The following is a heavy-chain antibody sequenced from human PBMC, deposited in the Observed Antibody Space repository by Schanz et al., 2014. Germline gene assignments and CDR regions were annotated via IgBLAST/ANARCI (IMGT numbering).Heavy chain of an antibody. V-gene: IGHV3-23*04. CDR1: GFTFNSYA. CDR2: ISHSGGSK. CDR3: AREEGWGIAAAGPKHYYYGMDV. J-gene: IGHJ6*02. Sequence: EVQLVESGGGLVQPGGSLRLSCAASGFTFNSYAMTRVRQAPGKGLEWVSSISHSGGSKYYADSVKGRFTISRDNSENTLYLQMNSLSADDTAVFYCAREEGWGIAAAGPKHYYYGMDVWGQGTTVTVSS. D-gene: IGHD6-13*01.